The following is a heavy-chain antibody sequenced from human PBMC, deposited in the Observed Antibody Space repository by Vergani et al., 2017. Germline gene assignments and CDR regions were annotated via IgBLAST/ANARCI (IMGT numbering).Heavy chain of an antibody. CDR2: ISGSGGST. D-gene: IGHD3-10*01. V-gene: IGHV3-23*01. J-gene: IGHJ6*02. CDR3: AKDITMVRGVIIGINYYYGMDV. Sequence: EVQLLQSGGGVIQPGGSVRLSCAASGFTFSACPMTWVRQAPGKGLEWVSAISGSGGSTYYADSVKGRFTISRDNSKNTLYLQMNSLRAEDTAVYYCAKDITMVRGVIIGINYYYGMDVWGQGTTVTVSS. CDR1: GFTFSACP.